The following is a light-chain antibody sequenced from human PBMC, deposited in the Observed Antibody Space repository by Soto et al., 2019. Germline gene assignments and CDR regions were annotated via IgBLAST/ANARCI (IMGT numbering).Light chain of an antibody. J-gene: IGLJ1*01. CDR2: DVT. CDR1: SSDVGRYDY. V-gene: IGLV2-11*01. Sequence: QSVLTQPRSVSASPGQSVTISCTGTSSDVGRYDYVSWYQQHPGKAPKLIVYDVTERPSGVPDRFSGSKSGITASLTISGLQAEDEADYSCCSFAGAYSYVFGTGTKVTVL. CDR3: CSFAGAYSYV.